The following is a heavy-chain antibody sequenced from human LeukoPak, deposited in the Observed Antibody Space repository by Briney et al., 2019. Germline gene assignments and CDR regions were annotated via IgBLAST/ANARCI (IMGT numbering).Heavy chain of an antibody. CDR2: IYYSGST. CDR1: GGSISSNSYY. J-gene: IGHJ4*02. CDR3: ARTRYYYNSRSYGAPYYFDY. V-gene: IGHV4-39*01. D-gene: IGHD3-10*01. Sequence: SETLSLTCAVSGGSISSNSYYWGWLRQPPGTGLEWIGSIYYSGSTYYNPSLKSRVTISVDTSKNQFSLKLSSVTAADTAVYYCARTRYYYNSRSYGAPYYFDYWGQGTLVTGSS.